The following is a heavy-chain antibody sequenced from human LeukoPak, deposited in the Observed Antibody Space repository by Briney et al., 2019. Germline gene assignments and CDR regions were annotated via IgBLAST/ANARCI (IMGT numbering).Heavy chain of an antibody. V-gene: IGHV3-15*01. CDR2: IKGKADGATI. Sequence: GGSLRLSCATSGFTFSNAWMSWVRQVPGKGLEWVGRIKGKADGATIDYAAPVEGRFPISRDDSKDTLYLQMNSLKTEDTGVYYCTTSGSSSNWYRPFDNWGQGTRVTVSS. CDR1: GFTFSNAW. J-gene: IGHJ3*02. CDR3: TTSGSSSNWYRPFDN. D-gene: IGHD6-13*01.